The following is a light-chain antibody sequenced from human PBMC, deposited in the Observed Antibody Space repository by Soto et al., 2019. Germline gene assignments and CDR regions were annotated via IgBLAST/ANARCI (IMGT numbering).Light chain of an antibody. Sequence: QSALTQPASVSGSPGQSITISCTGTSTDVGGYKYVSWYQQHPGKAPKLIIYDADKRPSGVPDRFSASKSGNTASLTISGLQAEDEADYHCCSYAGSFTWVFGGGTKLTVL. V-gene: IGLV2-11*01. J-gene: IGLJ3*02. CDR3: CSYAGSFTWV. CDR2: DAD. CDR1: STDVGGYKY.